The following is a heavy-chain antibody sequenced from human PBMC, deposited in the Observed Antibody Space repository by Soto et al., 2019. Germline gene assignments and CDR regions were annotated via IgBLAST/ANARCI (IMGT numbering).Heavy chain of an antibody. CDR2: IYYSGST. Sequence: SETLSLTCTVSGGSTSSYYWSWIRQPPGKGLEWIGYIYYSGSTNYNPSLKSRVTISVDTSKNQFSLKLSSVTAADTAVYYCARELGYCTNGVCSYNWFDPWGQGTLVTVSS. CDR1: GGSTSSYY. D-gene: IGHD2-8*01. V-gene: IGHV4-59*01. J-gene: IGHJ5*02. CDR3: ARELGYCTNGVCSYNWFDP.